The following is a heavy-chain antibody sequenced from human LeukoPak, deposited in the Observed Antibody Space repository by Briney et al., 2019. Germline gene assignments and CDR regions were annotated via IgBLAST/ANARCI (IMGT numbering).Heavy chain of an antibody. CDR1: GFTFDDYA. V-gene: IGHV3-9*01. CDR3: AKDKFETPSLNFDY. CDR2: ISWNSGSI. J-gene: IGHJ4*02. D-gene: IGHD3-10*01. Sequence: PGGSLRLSCAASGFTFDDYAMHWVRQAPGKGLEWVSGISWNSGSIGYADSVKGRFTISRDNAKNSLYLQMNSLRAEDTALYYCAKDKFETPSLNFDYWGQGTLVTVSS.